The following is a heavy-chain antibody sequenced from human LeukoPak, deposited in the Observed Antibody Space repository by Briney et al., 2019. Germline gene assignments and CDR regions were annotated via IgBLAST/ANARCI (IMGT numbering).Heavy chain of an antibody. CDR3: ARYSSGYPYPDY. V-gene: IGHV5-51*01. CDR1: RYSFTNYW. Sequence: GESLKISCKGSRYSFTNYWIAWVRQMPGKGLGWMGIIYLGDSDTRYIPSFQGQVTISADKSISTAYLQWSSLKASDTAMYYCARYSSGYPYPDYWGQGTLVTVSS. J-gene: IGHJ4*02. D-gene: IGHD3-22*01. CDR2: IYLGDSDT.